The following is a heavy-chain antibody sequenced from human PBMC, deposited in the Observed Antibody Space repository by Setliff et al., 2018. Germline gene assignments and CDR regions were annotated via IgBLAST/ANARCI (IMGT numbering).Heavy chain of an antibody. CDR1: GVSTSSGGYY. D-gene: IGHD4-17*01. V-gene: IGHV4-30-4*08. Sequence: SETLSLTCTVSGVSTSSGGYYWSWIRQPPGKGLEWIGYIYNSGSTYYNPSLKSRVSISLDTSNNQFSLKVNSVTAADTAVYYCARANGDFVSHSFDYWGQGTLVTVSS. CDR2: IYNSGST. CDR3: ARANGDFVSHSFDY. J-gene: IGHJ4*02.